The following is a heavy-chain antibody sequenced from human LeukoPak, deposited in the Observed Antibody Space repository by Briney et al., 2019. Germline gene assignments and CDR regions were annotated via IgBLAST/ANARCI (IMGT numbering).Heavy chain of an antibody. D-gene: IGHD3-22*01. CDR1: GGSFSGYY. CDR3: ARGEYDSSGYYY. V-gene: IGHV4-34*01. CDR2: INHSGST. J-gene: IGHJ4*02. Sequence: SETLSLTCAVYGGSFSGYYWSWIRQPPGKGLEWIGEINHSGSTNYNPSLKSRVTISVDTSKNQFSLKLSSVTAADTAVYYCARGEYDSSGYYYWGQGTLVTVSS.